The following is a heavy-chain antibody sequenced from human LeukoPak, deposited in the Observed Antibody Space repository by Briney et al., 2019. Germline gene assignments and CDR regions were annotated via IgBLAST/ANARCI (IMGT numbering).Heavy chain of an antibody. Sequence: PGGSLRLSCAASGFTFSNAWMSWVRQAPGKGLEWVGRIKSKTDGGTTDYAAPVKGRFTISRDDSKNTLYLQMNSLKTEDTAVYYCTTDIYGDYGLEWFDPWGQGTLVTVSS. CDR3: TTDIYGDYGLEWFDP. CDR2: IKSKTDGGTT. CDR1: GFTFSNAW. D-gene: IGHD4-17*01. V-gene: IGHV3-15*01. J-gene: IGHJ5*02.